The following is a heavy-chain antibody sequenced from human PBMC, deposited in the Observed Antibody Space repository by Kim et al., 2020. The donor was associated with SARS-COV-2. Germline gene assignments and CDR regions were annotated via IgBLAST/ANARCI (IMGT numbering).Heavy chain of an antibody. Sequence: GGSLRLSCEASGFIFTDHWMHWLRQTPGRGLVWVSDVSPDGSVTNYADSVGGQFTISRDNAKNTVYLQRNSLTAEDTAVYFCVRGTTGWSGIDYWGQGTL. D-gene: IGHD1-1*01. V-gene: IGHV3-74*01. J-gene: IGHJ4*02. CDR3: VRGTTGWSGIDY. CDR1: GFIFTDHW. CDR2: VSPDGSVT.